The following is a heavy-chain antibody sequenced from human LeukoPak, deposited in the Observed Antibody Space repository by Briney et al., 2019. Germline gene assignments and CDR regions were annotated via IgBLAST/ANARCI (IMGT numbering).Heavy chain of an antibody. J-gene: IGHJ5*02. CDR3: ARGATTTRFGRFDP. CDR2: LSGSGGTT. V-gene: IGHV3-23*01. CDR1: GFTFSFYG. D-gene: IGHD4-17*01. Sequence: GGTLRLSCAASGFTFSFYGMSWVRQAPGKGLEWVSALSGSGGTTYYADFMKGRFTISRDNPKKSLYLQMNSLRAEDTAVYYCARGATTTRFGRFDPWGQGTLVIVSS.